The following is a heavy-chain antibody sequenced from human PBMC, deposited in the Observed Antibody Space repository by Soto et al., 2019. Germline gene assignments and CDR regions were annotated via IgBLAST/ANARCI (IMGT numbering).Heavy chain of an antibody. D-gene: IGHD2-15*01. CDR3: VRTSLVVAAATREDY. Sequence: EVQLVESGGGLVQPGESLRLSCAASGFTFSSYWMHWVRQAPGKGRVWVSRINSDGSSTSYAGSVKGRFPISRDNAKNTLYLQMNSLRAEDTAVYYCVRTSLVVAAATREDYWGQGTLVTVSS. V-gene: IGHV3-74*01. CDR1: GFTFSSYW. CDR2: INSDGSST. J-gene: IGHJ4*02.